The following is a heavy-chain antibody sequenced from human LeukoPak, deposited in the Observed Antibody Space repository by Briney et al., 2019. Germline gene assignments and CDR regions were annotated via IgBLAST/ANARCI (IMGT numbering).Heavy chain of an antibody. V-gene: IGHV3-21*04. J-gene: IGHJ4*02. CDR2: ISSSSSYI. CDR1: GFTFSSYS. CDR3: ANRGSSISLR. Sequence: GGSLRLSCAASGFTFSSYSMNWVRQAPGKGLEWVSSISSSSSYIYYADSVKGRFTISRDNSKNTLYLQMNSLRAEDTAVYYCANRGSSISLRWGQGTLVTVSS. D-gene: IGHD6-6*01.